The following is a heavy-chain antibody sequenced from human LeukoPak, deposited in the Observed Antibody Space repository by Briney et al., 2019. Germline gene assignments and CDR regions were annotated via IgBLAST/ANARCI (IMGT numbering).Heavy chain of an antibody. V-gene: IGHV3-53*01. D-gene: IGHD3-22*01. CDR3: ARDTNYDSTFDY. J-gene: IGHJ4*02. CDR2: IYSGGST. Sequence: GGSLRLSCAASGFTVSSNYMSWVRQAPGKGLEWVSVIYSGGSTYYADSVKGRFTISRDNSKNTLYLQMNSLRAEDTAVYYCARDTNYDSTFDYWGQGTLVTVSS. CDR1: GFTVSSNY.